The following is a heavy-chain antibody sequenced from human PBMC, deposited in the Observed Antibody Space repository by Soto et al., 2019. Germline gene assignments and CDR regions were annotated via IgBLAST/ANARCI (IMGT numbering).Heavy chain of an antibody. Sequence: VSVKVSCKASGYAFAIYGISWVRQAPGQGLEWMGWISAYNGNTNYAQKLQGRVTMTTDTFTRTAYMELSSLTSDDTAVYYCARAPLGIIVAPDFWGQGTLVTVSS. D-gene: IGHD3-22*01. CDR2: ISAYNGNT. CDR3: ARAPLGIIVAPDF. CDR1: GYAFAIYG. J-gene: IGHJ4*02. V-gene: IGHV1-18*01.